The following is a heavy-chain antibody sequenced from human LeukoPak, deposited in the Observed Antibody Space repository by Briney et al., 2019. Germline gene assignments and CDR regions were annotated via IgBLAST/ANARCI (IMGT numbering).Heavy chain of an antibody. Sequence: GGSLRLSCAASGFTFSSYGMSWVRQAPGKGLEWVSAIETGGASTYYAASVQGRFSISRDNSKNTLYLQMKSQRAEDTAVYYCAKDFGGAGSYHRPFDYWGQGTLVTVSS. D-gene: IGHD3-10*01. CDR2: IETGGAST. J-gene: IGHJ4*02. V-gene: IGHV3-23*01. CDR1: GFTFSSYG. CDR3: AKDFGGAGSYHRPFDY.